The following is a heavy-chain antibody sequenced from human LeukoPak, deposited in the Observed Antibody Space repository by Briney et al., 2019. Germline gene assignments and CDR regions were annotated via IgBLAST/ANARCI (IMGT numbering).Heavy chain of an antibody. D-gene: IGHD4-11*01. CDR2: ISDYNGNT. Sequence: ASVTVSCKASGYTFTTYGISWVRQAPGQGLEWMGWISDYNGNTNYAQKLQGRVTMTTDTSTSTAYMELRSLRSDDTAVYYCARARGLGYSNPLDYWGQGTLVTVSS. CDR3: ARARGLGYSNPLDY. J-gene: IGHJ4*02. CDR1: GYTFTTYG. V-gene: IGHV1-18*01.